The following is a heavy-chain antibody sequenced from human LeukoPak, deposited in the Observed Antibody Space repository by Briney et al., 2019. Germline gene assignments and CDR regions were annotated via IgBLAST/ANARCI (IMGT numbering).Heavy chain of an antibody. CDR2: IYYSGTT. V-gene: IGHV4-59*01. D-gene: IGHD3-10*01. J-gene: IGHJ4*02. CDR3: AREANYYGSGSYFEGTFDH. Sequence: SETLSLTCTVSSGSITNYYWSWIRQPPGKGLEWIGFIYYSGTTNYNPSLKSRVPISIDTSKNEFSLKLTSVTAADTAVYYCAREANYYGSGSYFEGTFDHWGQGSLVIVSS. CDR1: SGSITNYY.